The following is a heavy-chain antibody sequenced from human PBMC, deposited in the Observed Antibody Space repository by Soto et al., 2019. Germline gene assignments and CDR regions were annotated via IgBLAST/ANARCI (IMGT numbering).Heavy chain of an antibody. J-gene: IGHJ3*02. D-gene: IGHD2-15*01. Sequence: HPGGSLRLSCAASGFTFDDYAMHWVRQAPGKGLEWVSGISSNSGSIGYADSVKGRITISRDNAKNSLYLQMNSLRAEDTALYYCAKDIGVAAIVYAFDIWGQGTMVTVS. V-gene: IGHV3-9*01. CDR1: GFTFDDYA. CDR3: AKDIGVAAIVYAFDI. CDR2: ISSNSGSI.